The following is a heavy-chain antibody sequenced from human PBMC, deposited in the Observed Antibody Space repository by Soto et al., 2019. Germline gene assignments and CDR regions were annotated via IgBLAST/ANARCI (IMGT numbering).Heavy chain of an antibody. CDR3: ARVVIDYGGNGGFDY. CDR1: WFTVHRNY. J-gene: IGHJ4*02. CDR2: IYSGGST. D-gene: IGHD4-17*01. Sequence: GGSLNLSSAPPWFTVHRNYMCCVRQAPGQGLEWVSVIYSGGSTYYADSVMGRFTISRDNSKNSLYLQMNSLRAEDTAVYYCARVVIDYGGNGGFDYWGQGP. V-gene: IGHV3-66*01.